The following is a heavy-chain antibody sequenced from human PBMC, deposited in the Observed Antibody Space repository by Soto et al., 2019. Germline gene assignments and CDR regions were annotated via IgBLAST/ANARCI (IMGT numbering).Heavy chain of an antibody. Sequence: GGSLIHSCAAAGFTFSSYSMTWVRQAPGKGLEWVSSISGSGISTYYADSVKGRFTISRDNSKNTLYLQMNSLRAEDAAVYYCAKSAGSNAYYPNDYWGQGTLVTVSS. V-gene: IGHV3-23*01. J-gene: IGHJ4*02. CDR3: AKSAGSNAYYPNDY. D-gene: IGHD3-16*01. CDR1: GFTFSSYS. CDR2: ISGSGIST.